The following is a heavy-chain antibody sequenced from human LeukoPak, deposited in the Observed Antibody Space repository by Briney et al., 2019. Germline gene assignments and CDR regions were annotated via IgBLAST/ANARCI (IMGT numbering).Heavy chain of an antibody. CDR3: AREAYDYVWGSYRFPVYFDY. D-gene: IGHD3-16*02. Sequence: GASVKVSCKASGYTFTSYYIHWMRQAPGQGLEWMGIINPSGGSASYAQKFQGRVTITADKSTSTAYMELSSLRSEDTAVYYCAREAYDYVWGSYRFPVYFDYWGQGTLVTVSS. J-gene: IGHJ4*02. CDR2: INPSGGSA. CDR1: GYTFTSYY. V-gene: IGHV1-46*01.